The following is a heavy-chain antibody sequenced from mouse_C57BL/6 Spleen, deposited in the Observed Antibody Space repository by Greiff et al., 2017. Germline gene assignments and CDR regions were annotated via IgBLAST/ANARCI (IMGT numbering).Heavy chain of an antibody. V-gene: IGHV3-6*01. CDR1: GYSITSGYY. CDR3: ARAGEYFDV. J-gene: IGHJ1*03. Sequence: EVQLQQSGPGLVKPSQSLSLTCSVTGYSITSGYYWNWIRQFPGNKLEWMGYISYDGSNNYNPSLKNRISITRDTSKNQFFLKLNSVTTEDTATYYCARAGEYFDVWGTGTTVTVSS. CDR2: ISYDGSN.